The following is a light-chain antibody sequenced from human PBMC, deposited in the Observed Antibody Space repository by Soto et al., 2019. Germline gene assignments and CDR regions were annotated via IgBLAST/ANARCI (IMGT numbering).Light chain of an antibody. CDR3: QSYDSSLSGVV. CDR1: SSNIGSNT. CDR2: SNN. V-gene: IGLV1-44*01. J-gene: IGLJ2*01. Sequence: QSVLTQPPSASETPGQRVTISCSGSSSNIGSNTVNWYQQLPGTAPKLLIYSNNQRPSGVPDRFSGSKSGTSASLAISGLQSEDEADYYCQSYDSSLSGVVFGGGTKVTVL.